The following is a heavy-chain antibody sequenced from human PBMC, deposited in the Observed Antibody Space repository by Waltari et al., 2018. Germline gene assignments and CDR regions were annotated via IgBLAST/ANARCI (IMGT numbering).Heavy chain of an antibody. CDR3: ARVAVYYYDSSGYPHFDY. CDR2: ISSSSSYI. D-gene: IGHD3-22*01. Sequence: EVQLVASGGGLVKPGGSLRLSCAASGFTFSSYSMNWVRQAPGKGLEWVSSISSSSSYIYYADSVKGRFTISRDNAKNSLYLQMNSLRAEDTAVYYCARVAVYYYDSSGYPHFDYWGQGTLVTVSS. V-gene: IGHV3-21*01. CDR1: GFTFSSYS. J-gene: IGHJ4*02.